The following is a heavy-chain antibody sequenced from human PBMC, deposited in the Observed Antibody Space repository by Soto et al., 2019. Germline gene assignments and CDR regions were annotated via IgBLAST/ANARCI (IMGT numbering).Heavy chain of an antibody. CDR1: GYILTRYG. V-gene: IGHV1-18*04. J-gene: IGHJ5*02. D-gene: IGHD1-26*01. CDR3: ARWISGSYSDWFDP. CDR2: ISAHNGKT. Sequence: QVQLVQSGAEVKKPGASVKVSCKASGYILTRYGVTWVRQAPGQGLEWMGWISAHNGKTNYAQKVQGRVTMTTDTSTSTAYMELRSLRSDDTAVYYCARWISGSYSDWFDPWGQGTLVTVSS.